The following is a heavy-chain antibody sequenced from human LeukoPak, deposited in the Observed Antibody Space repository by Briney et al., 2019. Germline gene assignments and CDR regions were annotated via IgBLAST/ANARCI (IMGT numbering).Heavy chain of an antibody. CDR3: ARDPRDSIGYSSGYFDY. V-gene: IGHV3-66*01. Sequence: PGGALRLSCAASGFILSSHYISWVRQAPGRGVEWVSVIYSGRSTYFADSVNRRFTISRDNSKNTVYLQMNTLRAEDTAVYYCARDPRDSIGYSSGYFDYWGQGALVTVSS. D-gene: IGHD6-19*01. CDR2: IYSGRST. CDR1: GFILSSHY. J-gene: IGHJ4*02.